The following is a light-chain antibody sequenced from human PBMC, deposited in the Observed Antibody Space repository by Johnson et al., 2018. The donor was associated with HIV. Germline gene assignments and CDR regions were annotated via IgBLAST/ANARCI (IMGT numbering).Light chain of an antibody. CDR1: SSNIGNNY. Sequence: QSVLTQPPSVSAAPGQKVTISCSGSSSNIGNNYVSWYQQLPGTAPKLLIYENNKRPSGIPDRFSGSKSGTSATLGITRLQTGDEADYYCGTWDSSMSFYVLVTGTKVTVL. V-gene: IGLV1-51*02. CDR3: GTWDSSMSFYV. CDR2: ENN. J-gene: IGLJ1*01.